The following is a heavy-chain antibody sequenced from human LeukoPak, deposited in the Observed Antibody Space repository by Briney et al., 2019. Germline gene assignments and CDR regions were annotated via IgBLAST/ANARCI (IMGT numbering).Heavy chain of an antibody. D-gene: IGHD6-19*01. CDR1: GYTFSTYW. CDR2: IYPGDSDT. J-gene: IGHJ3*01. Sequence: GESLKISCKVSGYTFSTYWIGWVRQMPGKGLEWMGIIYPGDSDTRYNPSFQGQVTISADKSISTAYLQRSSLKASATGIYYCARQKYSSGHDGFDVWGQGTMVTVSS. V-gene: IGHV5-51*01. CDR3: ARQKYSSGHDGFDV.